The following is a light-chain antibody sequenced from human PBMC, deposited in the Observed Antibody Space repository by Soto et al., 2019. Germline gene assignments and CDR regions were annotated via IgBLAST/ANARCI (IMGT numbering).Light chain of an antibody. CDR3: QQYGRSPWT. V-gene: IGKV3-20*01. J-gene: IGKJ1*01. CDR2: GAS. CDR1: QSVSSSY. Sequence: EIVLTQSPATLSVSRGERATLSCRASQSVSSSYLAWYQQKPGQAPRLLIYGASSRDTGIPARFSGSGSGTDFTLTISSLQPEDFAVYYCQQYGRSPWTFGQGTKVDIK.